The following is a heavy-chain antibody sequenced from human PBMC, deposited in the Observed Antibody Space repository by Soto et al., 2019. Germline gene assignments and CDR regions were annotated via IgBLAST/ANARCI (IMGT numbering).Heavy chain of an antibody. CDR1: GYTFTSYD. V-gene: IGHV1-8*01. CDR3: AREKPSYGMDV. Sequence: QVQLVQSGAEVKKPGASVKVSCKASGYTFTSYDINWVRQATGQGLEWMGWMNPNSGNTGYAQKFQGRVAMTMNTFISTAYMELSSLRSEYTAVYSCAREKPSYGMDVWGQGTTVNVSS. CDR2: MNPNSGNT. J-gene: IGHJ6*02.